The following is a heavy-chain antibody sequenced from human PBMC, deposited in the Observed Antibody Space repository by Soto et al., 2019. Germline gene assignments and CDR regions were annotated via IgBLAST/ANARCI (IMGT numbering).Heavy chain of an antibody. D-gene: IGHD4-17*01. CDR3: ARKTVRWFDP. J-gene: IGHJ5*02. Sequence: SETLSLTCTVSGGSISSGGYYWSWIRQHPGKGLEWIGYIYYSGSTYYNPSLKSRVTISVDTSKNQFSLKLSSVTAADTAVYYCARKTVRWFDPWGQGTLVTVSS. CDR2: IYYSGST. CDR1: GGSISSGGYY. V-gene: IGHV4-31*03.